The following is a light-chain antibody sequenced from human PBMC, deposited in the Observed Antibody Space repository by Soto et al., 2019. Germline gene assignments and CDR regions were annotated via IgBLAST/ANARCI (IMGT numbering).Light chain of an antibody. J-gene: IGLJ2*01. V-gene: IGLV4-69*01. CDR2: LNSDGSH. Sequence: QLVLTQSPSASASLGASVKLTCTLSSGHNNYAIAWHQQQPEKGPRYLMKLNSDGSHSEGDGIPDRFSGSSSGTERYLTISSLQSEDEADYYCQTWGTGIVVFGGGTQLTVL. CDR3: QTWGTGIVV. CDR1: SGHNNYA.